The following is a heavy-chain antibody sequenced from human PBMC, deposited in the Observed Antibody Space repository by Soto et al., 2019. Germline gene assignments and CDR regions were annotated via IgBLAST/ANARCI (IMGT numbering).Heavy chain of an antibody. J-gene: IGHJ6*02. CDR1: GDSGSINSAA. Sequence: SETLSLTVAISGDSGSINSAAWNWIRESPSRGLEWLGRTYYKSKCNNDYALSVKSRITINPDTSKNQFSLHLYSVTPEDTAVYYCTGITWFRGMDVWGQGTPVTVS. D-gene: IGHD3-10*01. V-gene: IGHV6-1*01. CDR2: TYYKSKCNN. CDR3: TGITWFRGMDV.